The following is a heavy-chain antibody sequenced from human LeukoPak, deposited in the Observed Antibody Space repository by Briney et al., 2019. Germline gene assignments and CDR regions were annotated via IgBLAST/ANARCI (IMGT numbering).Heavy chain of an antibody. CDR2: INHSGST. CDR3: ARGVPYYDFWSGYYDY. CDR1: GGSFSGYY. Sequence: SETLSLTCAVYGGSFSGYYWSWIRQPPGKGLEWIGEINHSGSTNYNPSLKSRVTISVDTSKNQFSLKLSSVIAADTAVYYCARGVPYYDFWSGYYDYWGQGTLVTVSS. V-gene: IGHV4-34*01. J-gene: IGHJ4*02. D-gene: IGHD3-3*01.